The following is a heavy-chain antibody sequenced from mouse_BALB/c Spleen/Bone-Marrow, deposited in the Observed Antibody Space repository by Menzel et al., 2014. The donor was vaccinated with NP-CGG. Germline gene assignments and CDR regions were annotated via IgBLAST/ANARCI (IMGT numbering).Heavy chain of an antibody. CDR2: IRNKANGYTT. V-gene: IGHV7-3*02. Sequence: EVKLMESGGGLVQPGGSLRLSCATSGFTFTDYYMSWVRQPPGKALEWLGFIRNKANGYTTEYSASVKGRFTISRDNSQSILYLRMNTLRAEDSATYYCARDRRYDLAWFAYWGQGTLVTVSA. J-gene: IGHJ3*01. CDR1: GFTFTDYY. D-gene: IGHD2-14*01. CDR3: ARDRRYDLAWFAY.